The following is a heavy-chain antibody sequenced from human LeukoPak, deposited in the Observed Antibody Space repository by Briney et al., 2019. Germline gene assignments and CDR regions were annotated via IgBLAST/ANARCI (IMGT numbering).Heavy chain of an antibody. Sequence: ASVKVSCKASGYTFTSHGISWVRQAPGQRREWMGWSSPFNRKRDYAKRLQGRVTMTTDTSTSTAYMELRSLRSDDTAVYSCARDRFSSDSSGYVPLYFDLWGRGTLVTVSS. CDR2: SSPFNRKR. CDR1: GYTFTSHG. J-gene: IGHJ2*01. CDR3: ARDRFSSDSSGYVPLYFDL. V-gene: IGHV1-18*01. D-gene: IGHD3-22*01.